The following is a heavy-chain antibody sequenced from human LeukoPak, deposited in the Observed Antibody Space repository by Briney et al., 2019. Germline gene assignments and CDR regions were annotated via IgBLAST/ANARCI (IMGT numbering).Heavy chain of an antibody. Sequence: GGSLRLSCAASGFTFNSYAMSWVRQAPGKGLEWVSTIYASGSATYYADSVKGRFTISRDNSKNTLYLQMNSLRGEGTAVYYCAKRFGGRPAADMSYYDQWGQGTQVIVSS. CDR1: GFTFNSYA. J-gene: IGHJ4*02. CDR2: IYASGSAT. V-gene: IGHV3-23*01. CDR3: AKRFGGRPAADMSYYDQ. D-gene: IGHD2-2*01.